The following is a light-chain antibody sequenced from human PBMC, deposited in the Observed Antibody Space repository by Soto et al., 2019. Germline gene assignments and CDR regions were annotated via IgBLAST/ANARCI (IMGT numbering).Light chain of an antibody. CDR3: GTWDSSLSAVV. V-gene: IGLV1-51*01. J-gene: IGLJ2*01. CDR1: SSNIGNNY. Sequence: QSVLTQPPSVSAAPGQKVTISCSGSSSNIGNNYVSWYQQFPGTAPKLLIYDSNMRPSGIPDRFSGSKSGTSATLGITGLLTGDEADYYCGTWDSSLSAVVFGGVTKLTVL. CDR2: DSN.